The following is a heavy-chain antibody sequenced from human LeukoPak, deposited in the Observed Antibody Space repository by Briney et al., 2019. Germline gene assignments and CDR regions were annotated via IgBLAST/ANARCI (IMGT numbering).Heavy chain of an antibody. J-gene: IGHJ4*02. V-gene: IGHV4-59*12. CDR2: IYYTGST. CDR1: GGSISSYY. Sequence: PSETLSPTCTVTGGSISSYYWSWIRQPPGKGLEWIGYIYYTGSTNYNPSLKSRVTISVDTSKNQFSLKLSSVTAADTAVYYCARWGSSPLWDVDYWGQGTLVTVSS. CDR3: ARWGSSPLWDVDY. D-gene: IGHD3-10*01.